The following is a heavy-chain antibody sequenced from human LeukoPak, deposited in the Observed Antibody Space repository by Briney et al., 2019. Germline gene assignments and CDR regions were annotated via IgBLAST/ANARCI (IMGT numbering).Heavy chain of an antibody. Sequence: PGGSLRLSCAASGFTFSSYGMHWVRQAPDKELEWGAFIRYDGSNKYYVDSVKGRFTISRDNSKNTLYLQMNSLRAEDTAVYYCAKDRGPYISSWYGYWGQGTLVTVSS. J-gene: IGHJ4*02. V-gene: IGHV3-30*02. D-gene: IGHD6-13*01. CDR1: GFTFSSYG. CDR2: IRYDGSNK. CDR3: AKDRGPYISSWYGY.